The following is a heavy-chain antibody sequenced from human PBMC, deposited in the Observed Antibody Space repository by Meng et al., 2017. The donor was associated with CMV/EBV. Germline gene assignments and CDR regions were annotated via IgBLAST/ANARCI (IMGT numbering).Heavy chain of an antibody. J-gene: IGHJ6*02. CDR1: GDSVSSNSAA. CDR2: TYYRSKWSN. Sequence: SETLSLTCAISGDSVSSNSAAWNGIRQSPSRGLEWLGRTYYRSKWSNDYAVSVKSRITINPDTSTNQFSLELSSVTAADTAVYYCARGRYCSSTSCYGMDVWGQGTTVTVSS. V-gene: IGHV6-1*01. D-gene: IGHD2-2*01. CDR3: ARGRYCSSTSCYGMDV.